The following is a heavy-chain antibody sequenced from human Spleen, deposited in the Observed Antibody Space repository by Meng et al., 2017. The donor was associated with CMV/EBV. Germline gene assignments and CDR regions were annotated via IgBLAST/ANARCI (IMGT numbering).Heavy chain of an antibody. J-gene: IGHJ5*02. CDR3: AKVTSPPGLTHDWFDP. D-gene: IGHD4/OR15-4a*01. CDR1: GYTFTVYS. V-gene: IGHV1-2*02. Sequence: ASVKVSCKASGYTFTVYSIHWVRQAPGQGLEWMGWINPNSGGTNYAQKFQGRVTMTRDMSITTAYMELSRLRSDDTAVYYCAKVTSPPGLTHDWFDPRGQGTQVTVSS. CDR2: INPNSGGT.